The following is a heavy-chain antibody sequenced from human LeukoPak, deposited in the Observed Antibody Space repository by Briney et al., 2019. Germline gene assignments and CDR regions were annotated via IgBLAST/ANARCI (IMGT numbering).Heavy chain of an antibody. CDR1: GFTFSSYA. CDR3: ARGVSGEP. D-gene: IGHD1-14*01. CDR2: ISYDGSNK. J-gene: IGHJ5*02. V-gene: IGHV3-30-3*01. Sequence: GGSLRLSCAASGFTFSSYAMHWVRQAPGKGLEWVAVISYDGSNKYYADSVKGRFTISRDNSKNTLYLQMNSLRAEDTAVYYCARGVSGEPWGQGTLVTVSS.